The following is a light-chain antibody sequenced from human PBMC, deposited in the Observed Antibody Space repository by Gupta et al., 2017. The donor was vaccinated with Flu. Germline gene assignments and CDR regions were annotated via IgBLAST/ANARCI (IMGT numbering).Light chain of an antibody. CDR3: QERSNWLT. CDR2: RAS. J-gene: IGKJ4*01. V-gene: IGKV3-11*01. Sequence: SPATLSLSPGERATLSCRSSQSVSSNLAWYQQKPGQAPRLIIYRASTRATGIPDRFSGSGSGTDFTLTSSSLEPEDFAIYYWQERSNWLTFGGGTKVEIK. CDR1: QSVSSN.